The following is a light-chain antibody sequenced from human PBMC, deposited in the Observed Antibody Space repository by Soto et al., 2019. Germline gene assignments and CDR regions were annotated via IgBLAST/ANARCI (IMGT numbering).Light chain of an antibody. V-gene: IGKV1-39*01. CDR2: AAS. CDR3: QHGYSTPLT. Sequence: DIQMTPSPSSLSASVGDRVTITCRASQSISTYLHWYQQKPGKAPNLLIYAASTLQSGVPSRFSGSGSGTDFTLTISSLQPEDFATDFCQHGYSTPLTFGGGTKVDLK. CDR1: QSISTY. J-gene: IGKJ4*01.